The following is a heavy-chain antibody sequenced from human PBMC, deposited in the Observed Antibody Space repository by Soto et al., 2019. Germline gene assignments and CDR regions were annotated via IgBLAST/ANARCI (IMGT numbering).Heavy chain of an antibody. CDR3: AKDNRPYRPRGPNDY. D-gene: IGHD3-16*02. V-gene: IGHV3-7*03. CDR1: GFTFSSYW. CDR2: INQDGNED. Sequence: GGSLRLSCAASGFTFSSYWMNWVRQAPGKGLEWVANINQDGNEDNLLDSVKGRFTISRDNAKHSLFFQMNSLRGDDTAVYYCAKDNRPYRPRGPNDYWGQGTLVTDSS. J-gene: IGHJ4*02.